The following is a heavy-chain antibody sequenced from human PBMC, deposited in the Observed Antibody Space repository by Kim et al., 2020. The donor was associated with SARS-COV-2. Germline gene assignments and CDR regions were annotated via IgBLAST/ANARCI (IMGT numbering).Heavy chain of an antibody. CDR1: GFTVSSNY. V-gene: IGHV3-53*01. Sequence: GGSLRLSCAASGFTVSSNYMSWVRQAPGKGLEWVSVIYSGGSTYYADSVKGRITISRDNSKNTLYLQMNSLRAEDTAVYYCARAPVWWLPGMDVWGQGTTVTVSS. CDR2: IYSGGST. CDR3: ARAPVWWLPGMDV. D-gene: IGHD5-12*01. J-gene: IGHJ6*02.